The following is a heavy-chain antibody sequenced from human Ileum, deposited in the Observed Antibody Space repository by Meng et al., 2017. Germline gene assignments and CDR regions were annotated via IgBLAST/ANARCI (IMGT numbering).Heavy chain of an antibody. V-gene: IGHV4-34*01. CDR1: GGSFSGNS. Sequence: PLRHWGAGLLKPSETLPLTFALLGGSFSGNSWSWTRQPPGKGLEWIGEINHSGSTNYNPSLKSRVTISVDTSKNQFSLKLSSVTAADTAVYYCARGGGRYGPDFDYWGQGTLVTVSS. CDR3: ARGGGRYGPDFDY. D-gene: IGHD3-16*01. CDR2: INHSGST. J-gene: IGHJ4*02.